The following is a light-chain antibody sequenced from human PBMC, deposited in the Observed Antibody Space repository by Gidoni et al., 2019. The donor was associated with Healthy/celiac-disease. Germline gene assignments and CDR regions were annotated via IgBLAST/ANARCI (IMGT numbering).Light chain of an antibody. Sequence: QSALSPPASASGSPGPPITIPCTGTSSDVGGYNYVSWYQQHPGKAPKLMIYEFSNRPSGVSNRFSGSKSGNTASLTISGLQAEDEADYYCSSYTSSSTLRVFGTGTKVTVL. V-gene: IGLV2-14*01. CDR2: EFS. J-gene: IGLJ1*01. CDR1: SSDVGGYNY. CDR3: SSYTSSSTLRV.